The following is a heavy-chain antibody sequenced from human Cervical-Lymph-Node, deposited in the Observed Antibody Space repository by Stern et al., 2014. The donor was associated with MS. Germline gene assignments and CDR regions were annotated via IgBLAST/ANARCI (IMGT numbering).Heavy chain of an antibody. CDR1: GGSISGYD. V-gene: IGHV4-59*01. D-gene: IGHD6-19*01. CDR3: ARDRGRHSSGWFYGLDI. Sequence: EQLVESGPGLVKPSETLSLTCSVSGGSISGYDWNWIRQSPGKGLEWIGYITSIGDTNYNPSLKRRVIISVDTSKNQFSLKLRSLAAADTAVYYCARDRGRHSSGWFYGLDIWGQGTMVTVSS. J-gene: IGHJ3*02. CDR2: ITSIGDT.